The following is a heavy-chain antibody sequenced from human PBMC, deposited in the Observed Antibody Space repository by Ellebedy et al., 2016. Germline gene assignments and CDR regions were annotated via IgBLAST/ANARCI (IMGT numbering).Heavy chain of an antibody. CDR2: MNPNSGNT. CDR1: GYTFTSYD. D-gene: IGHD3-22*01. J-gene: IGHJ4*02. Sequence: ASVKVSCXASGYTFTSYDINWVRQATGQGLAWMGWMNPNSGNTGYAQKFQGRVTMTRNTSISTAYMELSSLRSEDTAVYYCARVSWDYYDSSGYYYFDYWGQGTLVTVSS. V-gene: IGHV1-8*01. CDR3: ARVSWDYYDSSGYYYFDY.